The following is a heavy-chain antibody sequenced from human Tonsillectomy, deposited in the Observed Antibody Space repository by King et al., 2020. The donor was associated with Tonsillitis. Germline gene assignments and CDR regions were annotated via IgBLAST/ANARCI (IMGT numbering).Heavy chain of an antibody. V-gene: IGHV4-34*01. Sequence: VQLQQWGAGLLRPSGTLSLTRAVYGGSFSGYSWSWIRQPPGKGLEWIGEINHIGNTNYNPSLKSRVTLSVDTSKHHFSLKLNSVTAADTAVYYCARGEGLDYWGQGTLVTVSS. CDR3: ARGEGLDY. CDR2: INHIGNT. J-gene: IGHJ4*02. CDR1: GGSFSGYS.